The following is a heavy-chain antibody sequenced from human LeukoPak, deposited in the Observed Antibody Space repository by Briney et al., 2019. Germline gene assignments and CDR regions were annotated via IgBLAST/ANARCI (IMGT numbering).Heavy chain of an antibody. CDR2: ISSSGNYI. CDR3: VRGAGRDGGPN. D-gene: IGHD5-24*01. J-gene: IGHJ4*02. V-gene: IGHV3-11*01. CDR1: GFTFSDPY. Sequence: GGSLRLSCAASGFTFSDPYMSWIRQAPGKGLEWISYISSSGNYINYADSVRGRFTISRDNAKNSLFLQMNSLRAEDTAMYYCVRGAGRDGGPNRGQGTLVTVSS.